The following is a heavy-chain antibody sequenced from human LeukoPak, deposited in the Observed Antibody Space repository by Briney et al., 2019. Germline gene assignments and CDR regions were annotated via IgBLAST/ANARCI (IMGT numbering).Heavy chain of an antibody. V-gene: IGHV5-51*01. CDR1: GYSFVNYW. CDR2: IYTGDSDT. J-gene: IGHJ4*02. Sequence: SGESLKISCKGSGYSFVNYWLGWVRQMPGKGLEWMGIIYTGDSDTRYSPSFQGQVTITADKSISTAYLQWSSLKASDTAMYYGARFAYGSDYFPGDDWGQGTLVTVFS. CDR3: ARFAYGSDYFPGDD. D-gene: IGHD3-22*01.